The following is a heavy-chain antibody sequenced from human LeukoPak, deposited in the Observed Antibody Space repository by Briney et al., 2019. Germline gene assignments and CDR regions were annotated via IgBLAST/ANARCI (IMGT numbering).Heavy chain of an antibody. J-gene: IGHJ5*02. CDR1: GDSINSGSYY. D-gene: IGHD3-10*01. Sequence: PSQTLSLTCTVSGDSINSGSYYWSWIRQPAGKGLEWMGRIYTGGSTNYNPALKSRVTMSVDTSKNQFSLKLSSVTAADTAVYYSARDMVRGVSLNWFDPWGQGTLVTVSS. V-gene: IGHV4-61*02. CDR2: IYTGGST. CDR3: ARDMVRGVSLNWFDP.